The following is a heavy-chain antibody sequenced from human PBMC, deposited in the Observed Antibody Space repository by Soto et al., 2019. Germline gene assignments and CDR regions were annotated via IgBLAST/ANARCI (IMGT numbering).Heavy chain of an antibody. CDR1: GFTVSSNY. CDR2: IYSGGST. V-gene: IGHV3-66*01. CDR3: ARDTRGTLGYCSSTSCHDSYVSFDY. Sequence: PGGSLRLSCAASGFTVSSNYMSWVRQAPGKGLEWVSVIYSGGSTYYADSVKGRFTISRDNSKNTLYLQMNSLRAEDTAVYYCARDTRGTLGYCSSTSCHDSYVSFDYWGQGTLVTVSS. J-gene: IGHJ4*02. D-gene: IGHD2-2*01.